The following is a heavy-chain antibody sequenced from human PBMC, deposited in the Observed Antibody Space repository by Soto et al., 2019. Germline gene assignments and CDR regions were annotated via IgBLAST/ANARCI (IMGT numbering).Heavy chain of an antibody. CDR1: GVSISSGGYY. V-gene: IGHV4-31*03. D-gene: IGHD3-10*01. J-gene: IGHJ4*02. Sequence: SETLSLTCTVSGVSISSGGYYWSWIRQHPGKGLEWIGYIYYSGSTYYNPSLKSRVTISVDTSKNQFSLKLSSVTAADTAVYYCARGPFPTPREFGAPANWGQGTLVTVSS. CDR3: ARGPFPTPREFGAPAN. CDR2: IYYSGST.